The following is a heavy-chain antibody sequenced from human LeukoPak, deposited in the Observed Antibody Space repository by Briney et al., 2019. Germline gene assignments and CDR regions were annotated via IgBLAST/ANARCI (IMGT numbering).Heavy chain of an antibody. CDR2: IKQDGSEK. D-gene: IGHD3-16*01. Sequence: GGSLRLSCAASGFTFSSYAMNWVRQAPGKGLEWVANIKQDGSEKYYVDSVKGRFTISRDNAKNSLYLQMNSLRAEDTAVYYCARRGLLDVWGQGTTVTVSS. CDR3: ARRGLLDV. V-gene: IGHV3-7*01. J-gene: IGHJ6*02. CDR1: GFTFSSYA.